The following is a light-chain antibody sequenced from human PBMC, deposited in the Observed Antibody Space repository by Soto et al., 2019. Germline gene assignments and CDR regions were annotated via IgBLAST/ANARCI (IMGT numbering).Light chain of an antibody. CDR3: SSYTSSSPPYV. CDR2: DVI. CDR1: SSDVGAYNY. Sequence: QSVLTQPASVSGSPGQSITISCTGTSSDVGAYNYVSWYQQHPGKAPKLMISDVINRPSGVSNRFSGSTSGNTASLTISGLQAEDEADYYCSSYTSSSPPYVFGTGTKVTVL. J-gene: IGLJ1*01. V-gene: IGLV2-14*01.